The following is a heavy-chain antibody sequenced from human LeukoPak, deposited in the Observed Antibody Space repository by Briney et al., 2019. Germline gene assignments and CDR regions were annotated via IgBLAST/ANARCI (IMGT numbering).Heavy chain of an antibody. Sequence: ASVKVSCKASGYTFTSYGISWVRQAPGQGLGWMGWISAYNGNTNYAQKLQGRVTMTTDTSTSTAYMELRSLRSDDTAVYYCARALSDYGDYRGPGELIDYWGQGTLVTVSS. J-gene: IGHJ4*02. CDR3: ARALSDYGDYRGPGELIDY. CDR2: ISAYNGNT. CDR1: GYTFTSYG. V-gene: IGHV1-18*01. D-gene: IGHD4-17*01.